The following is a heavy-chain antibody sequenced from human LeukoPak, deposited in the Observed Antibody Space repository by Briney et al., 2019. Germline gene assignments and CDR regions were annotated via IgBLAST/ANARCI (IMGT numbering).Heavy chain of an antibody. D-gene: IGHD3-22*01. V-gene: IGHV3-66*01. CDR1: GFTVSSND. CDR2: IYSGRST. J-gene: IGHJ3*02. CDR3: ARGPYSSGQDAFDI. Sequence: GGSLRLSCAASGFTVSSNDMSWVRQAPGKGLEGVSLIYSGRSTYYADSVKGRFIISRDNSKNTLYLQMNSLRAEDTAVYYCARGPYSSGQDAFDIWGQGTMVTVSS.